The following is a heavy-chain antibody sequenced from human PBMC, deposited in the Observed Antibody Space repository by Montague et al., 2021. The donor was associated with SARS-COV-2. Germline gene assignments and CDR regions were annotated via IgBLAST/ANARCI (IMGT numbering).Heavy chain of an antibody. J-gene: IGHJ3*02. CDR3: AREWGGYPPRVNAFNI. Sequence: TLSLTCTVSGDSVSSGSYYWSWIRQPAGKGLEWIGRIYTSGSTNYNPSLKSRVTISVDTSKNQFSLKLSSVTAADTAVYFCAREWGGYPPRVNAFNIWGQGTMVTVSS. D-gene: IGHD3-16*02. CDR1: GDSVSSGSYY. CDR2: IYTSGST. V-gene: IGHV4-61*02.